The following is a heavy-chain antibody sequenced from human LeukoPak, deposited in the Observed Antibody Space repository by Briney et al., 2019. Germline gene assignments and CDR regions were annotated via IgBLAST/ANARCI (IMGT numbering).Heavy chain of an antibody. J-gene: IGHJ4*02. D-gene: IGHD1-26*01. CDR3: RKWVRHDALFGL. Sequence: SETLSLTCSVSGDSISGGYYWTWIRQSPGEGLEWIGYIYHSGTPFYNPSLKSRVTISVDKSKHQFSLNLTSVTGADTAVYCARKWVRHDALFGLRGQGTLVPVPS. V-gene: IGHV4-30-2*06. CDR1: GDSISGGYY. CDR2: IYHSGTP.